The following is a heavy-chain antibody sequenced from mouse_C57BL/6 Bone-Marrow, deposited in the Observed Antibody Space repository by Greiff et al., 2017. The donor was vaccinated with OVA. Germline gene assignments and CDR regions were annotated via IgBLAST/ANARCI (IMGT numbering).Heavy chain of an antibody. J-gene: IGHJ3*01. Sequence: EVQLQQSGAELVRPGASVKLSCTASGFNIKDDYMHWVKQRPEQGLEWIGWIDPENGDTEYASKFQGKATITADTSSNTAYLQLSSLTSEDTAVYYCTTDCYYGSRFAYWGQGTLVTVSA. CDR1: GFNIKDDY. D-gene: IGHD1-1*01. CDR2: IDPENGDT. CDR3: TTDCYYGSRFAY. V-gene: IGHV14-4*01.